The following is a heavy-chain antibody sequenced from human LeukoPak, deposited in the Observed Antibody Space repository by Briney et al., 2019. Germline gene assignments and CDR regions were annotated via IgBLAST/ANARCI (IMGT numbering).Heavy chain of an antibody. CDR2: ITPIFGTA. J-gene: IGHJ4*02. Sequence: ASVKVSCKASGYTFTNYYMHWVRQAPGQGLEWMGGITPIFGTAKYAQKFQGRVTITAVESMSTAYMELSSLRSEDTAVYYCARGWLAETTVVTPYNYWGQGTLVTVSS. D-gene: IGHD4-23*01. V-gene: IGHV1-69*13. CDR3: ARGWLAETTVVTPYNY. CDR1: GYTFTNYY.